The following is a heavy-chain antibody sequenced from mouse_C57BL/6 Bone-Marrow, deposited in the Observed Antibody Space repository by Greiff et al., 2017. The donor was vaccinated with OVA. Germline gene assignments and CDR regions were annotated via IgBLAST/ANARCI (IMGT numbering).Heavy chain of an antibody. V-gene: IGHV5-4*01. J-gene: IGHJ1*03. CDR2: ISDGGSYT. Sequence: EVQLVESGGGLVKPGGSLKLSCAASGFTFSSYAMSWVRQTPEKRLEWVATISDGGSYTYYPDNVKGRFTISRDNAKNNLYLQMSHLKSEDTAMYYCARAQIYYYGSSGVWGTGTTVTVSS. CDR3: ARAQIYYYGSSGV. D-gene: IGHD1-1*01. CDR1: GFTFSSYA.